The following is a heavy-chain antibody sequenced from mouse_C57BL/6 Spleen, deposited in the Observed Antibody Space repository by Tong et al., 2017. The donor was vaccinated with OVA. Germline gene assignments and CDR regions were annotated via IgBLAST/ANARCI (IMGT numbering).Heavy chain of an antibody. Sequence: EVQLQESGPELVKPGASVKMSCKASGYTFTDYNMHWVKQSHGKSLEWIGYINPNNGGTIYNQKFKGKATLTVDKSSSTAYMELRSLTSEDTAVYYCARPIYYYGLWYFDVWGTGTTVTVSS. J-gene: IGHJ1*03. CDR1: GYTFTDYN. V-gene: IGHV1-18*01. CDR2: INPNNGGT. D-gene: IGHD1-1*01. CDR3: ARPIYYYGLWYFDV.